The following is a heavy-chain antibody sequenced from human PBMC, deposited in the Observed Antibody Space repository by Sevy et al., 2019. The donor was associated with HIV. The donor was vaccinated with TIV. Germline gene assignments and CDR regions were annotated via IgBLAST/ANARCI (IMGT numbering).Heavy chain of an antibody. CDR2: TYYNGHI. Sequence: SETLSLTCTVSGGSITSLYWNWIRQPPGKGLEWITNTYYNGHINYNPSLKNRVTLSLDTSKNQFSLRLSSVTAAHTAMYYCAGKNAWGRGSSWGQGTLVTVSS. CDR1: GGSITSLY. J-gene: IGHJ5*02. CDR3: AGKNAWGRGSS. D-gene: IGHD1-1*01. V-gene: IGHV4-59*08.